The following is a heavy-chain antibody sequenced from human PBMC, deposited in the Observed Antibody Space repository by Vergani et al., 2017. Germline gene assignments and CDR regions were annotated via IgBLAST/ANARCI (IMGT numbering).Heavy chain of an antibody. CDR2: IYTSGSI. J-gene: IGHJ3*02. Sequence: QVQLQESGPGLVKPSQTLSLTCTVSGGSISSGSYYWSWIRQPAGKGLEWIGRIYTSGSINYNPSLKSRVTISVDTSKNRCSLKLSSVTAADTAVYCCARGPTGRTHYYDSSSLTKYAFDIWGQGRMVTVSS. V-gene: IGHV4-61*02. CDR3: ARGPTGRTHYYDSSSLTKYAFDI. CDR1: GGSISSGSYY. D-gene: IGHD3-22*01.